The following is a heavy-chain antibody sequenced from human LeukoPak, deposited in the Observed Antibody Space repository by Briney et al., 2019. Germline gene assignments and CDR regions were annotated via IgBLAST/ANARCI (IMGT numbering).Heavy chain of an antibody. D-gene: IGHD2-21*01. V-gene: IGHV4-59*01. Sequence: SETLSLTCTVSGGSISSYYWSWIRQPPGKGLEWIGYIYYSGSTNYNPSLKSRVTISVDTSKNQFSLKLSSVTAADTAVYYCARDRPSGGGDTISAFDIWGQGTMVTVSS. J-gene: IGHJ3*02. CDR2: IYYSGST. CDR1: GGSISSYY. CDR3: ARDRPSGGGDTISAFDI.